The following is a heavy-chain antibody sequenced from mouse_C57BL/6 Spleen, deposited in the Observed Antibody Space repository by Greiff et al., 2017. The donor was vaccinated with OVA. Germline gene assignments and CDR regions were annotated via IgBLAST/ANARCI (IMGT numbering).Heavy chain of an antibody. J-gene: IGHJ1*03. Sequence: QVQLQQPGAELVKPGASVKLSCKASGYTFTSYWMHWVKQRPGRGLEWIGRIDPNSGGTKYNEKFKSKATLTVDKPSSTAYMQLSSLTSEDSAVYYCARSPTTVVPNWYFDVWGTGTTVTVSS. D-gene: IGHD1-1*01. CDR1: GYTFTSYW. V-gene: IGHV1-72*01. CDR2: IDPNSGGT. CDR3: ARSPTTVVPNWYFDV.